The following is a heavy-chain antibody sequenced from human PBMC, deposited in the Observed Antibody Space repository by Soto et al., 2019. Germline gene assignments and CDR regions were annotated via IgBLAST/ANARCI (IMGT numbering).Heavy chain of an antibody. D-gene: IGHD3-22*01. CDR3: ARVSYSFDSTGYHYYFDS. CDR2: INPNSGGT. CDR1: GYTFTGYY. V-gene: IGHV1-2*02. J-gene: IGHJ4*02. Sequence: ASVKVSCKASGYTFTGYYMHWVRQAPGQGLEWMGWINPNSGGTNYAQKFQGRVTMTRDTSISTAYMELSRLRSDDTAVYFCARVSYSFDSTGYHYYFDSWGQGTLVTVSS.